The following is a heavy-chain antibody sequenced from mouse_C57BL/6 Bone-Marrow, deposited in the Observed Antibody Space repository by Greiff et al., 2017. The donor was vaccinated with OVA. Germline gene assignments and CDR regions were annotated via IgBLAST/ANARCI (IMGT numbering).Heavy chain of an antibody. CDR2: IYPGSGST. CDR3: ARGGSPWFAY. Sequence: QVQLQQPGAELVKPGASVKVSCKASGYTFTSYWMHWVKQRPGQGLEWIGDIYPGSGSTNYNEKFKSKATLTVDTSSSTAYMQLSSLTSEDSAVYYCARGGSPWFAYWGQGTLVTVSA. CDR1: GYTFTSYW. V-gene: IGHV1-55*01. J-gene: IGHJ3*01.